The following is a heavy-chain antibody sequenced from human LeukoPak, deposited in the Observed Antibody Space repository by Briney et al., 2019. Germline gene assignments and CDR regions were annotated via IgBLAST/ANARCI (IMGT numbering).Heavy chain of an antibody. D-gene: IGHD6-19*01. CDR3: AKEVRSSGWYPFLGD. CDR1: GFTFSSYG. J-gene: IGHJ4*02. Sequence: TGGSLRLSCAASGFTFSSYGMHWVRQAPGKGLEWVAVISYDGSNKYYADSVKGRFTISRDNSKNTLYLQMNSQRGEDTAVYYCAKEVRSSGWYPFLGDWGQGTLVTVSS. CDR2: ISYDGSNK. V-gene: IGHV3-30*18.